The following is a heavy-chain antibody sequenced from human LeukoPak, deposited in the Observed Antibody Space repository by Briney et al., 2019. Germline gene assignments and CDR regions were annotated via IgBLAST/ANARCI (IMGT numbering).Heavy chain of an antibody. J-gene: IGHJ4*02. D-gene: IGHD3-22*01. CDR2: LNSDGSST. CDR1: GFTFSSYW. Sequence: GRSLRLSCAASGFTFSSYWVHWVRQAPGKGLVWVSRLNSDGSSTSYADSVKGRLTISRDNAKNTLYLQMNSLRAEDTAVYCCARAYNDGSGYYPPYFDYWGQGTLVTVSS. V-gene: IGHV3-74*01. CDR3: ARAYNDGSGYYPPYFDY.